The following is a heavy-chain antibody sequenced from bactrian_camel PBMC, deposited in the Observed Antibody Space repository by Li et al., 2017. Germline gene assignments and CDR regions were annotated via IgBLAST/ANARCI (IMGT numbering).Heavy chain of an antibody. Sequence: VQLVESGGGTVQPGGSLRLSCLVSGRSRGSNCIGWYRLPPGRAPAEREGIASIYNGGGQRWYHASVKGRFTISRDSAKNTVYLQMNSLKSEDTAMYYCAAGLKWCRQGYPTADLRYLGQGTQVTVS. CDR3: AAGLKWCRQGYPTADLRY. V-gene: IGHV3S54*01. CDR1: GRSRGSNC. J-gene: IGHJ6*01. D-gene: IGHD2*01. CDR2: IYNGGGQR.